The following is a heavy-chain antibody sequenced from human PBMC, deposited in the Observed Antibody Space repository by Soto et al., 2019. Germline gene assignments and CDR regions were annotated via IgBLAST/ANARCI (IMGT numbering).Heavy chain of an antibody. CDR2: ISSSSSYI. D-gene: IGHD3-3*01. Sequence: GGSLRLSCASSGVTCSSYSMNLVRQAPGKGLEWVSSISSSSSYIYYADSMKGRFTISRDNAKNSLYLQMNSLRAEDTAVYYCARGGLRFLEWFPMDVWGQGTTVTVSS. CDR3: ARGGLRFLEWFPMDV. J-gene: IGHJ6*02. CDR1: GVTCSSYS. V-gene: IGHV3-21*01.